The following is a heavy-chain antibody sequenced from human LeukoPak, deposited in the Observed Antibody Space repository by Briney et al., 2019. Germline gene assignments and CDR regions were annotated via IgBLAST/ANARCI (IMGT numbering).Heavy chain of an antibody. V-gene: IGHV3-30-3*02. CDR2: ISYDGSNK. Sequence: GGSLRLSCAASGFTSSSYAMHWVRQAPGKGLEWVAVISYDGSNKYYADSVKGRFTISRDNSKNTLYLQMNSLRAEDTAVYYCAKSATGELLRGFFDYWGQGTLVTVSS. CDR1: GFTSSSYA. CDR3: AKSATGELLRGFFDY. J-gene: IGHJ4*02. D-gene: IGHD1-26*01.